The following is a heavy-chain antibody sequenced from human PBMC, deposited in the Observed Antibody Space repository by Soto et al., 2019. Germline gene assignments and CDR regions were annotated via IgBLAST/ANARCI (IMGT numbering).Heavy chain of an antibody. CDR1: GGTFSSYA. D-gene: IGHD2-8*01. J-gene: IGHJ6*02. CDR2: IIPIFGTA. CDR3: AGRPEYCANGVCYTYYYGMDV. V-gene: IGHV1-69*13. Sequence: ASVKVSCKASGGTFSSYAISWVRQAPGQGLEWMGGIIPIFGTANYAQKFQGRVTITADESTSTAYMELSSLRSEDTAVYYCAGRPEYCANGVCYTYYYGMDVWGQGTLVTVSS.